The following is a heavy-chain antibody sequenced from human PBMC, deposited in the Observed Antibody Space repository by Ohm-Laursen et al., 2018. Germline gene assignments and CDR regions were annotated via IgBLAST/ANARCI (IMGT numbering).Heavy chain of an antibody. CDR3: ARDPVRGLTDY. Sequence: GSLRLSCTASGFTFNSYEMNWVRQAPGKGLERVSYISSSGSTIHYADSVKGRFTISRDNAKNSLYLQMNSLRAEDTAVYHCARDPVRGLTDYWGQGTLVTVSS. J-gene: IGHJ4*02. D-gene: IGHD3-16*01. V-gene: IGHV3-48*03. CDR1: GFTFNSYE. CDR2: ISSSGSTI.